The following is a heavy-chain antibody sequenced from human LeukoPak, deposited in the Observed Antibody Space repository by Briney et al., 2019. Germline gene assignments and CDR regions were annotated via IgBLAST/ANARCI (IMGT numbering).Heavy chain of an antibody. CDR2: ISSSSSYI. CDR3: ARAWVTATSDAFDI. V-gene: IGHV3-21*01. D-gene: IGHD2-21*02. Sequence: PGGSLRLPCAASGFTFSSYSMNWVRQAPGKGLEWVSSISSSSSYIYYADSVKGRFTISRDNAKNSLYLQMNSLRAEDTAVYYCARAWVTATSDAFDIWGQGTMVTVSS. J-gene: IGHJ3*02. CDR1: GFTFSSYS.